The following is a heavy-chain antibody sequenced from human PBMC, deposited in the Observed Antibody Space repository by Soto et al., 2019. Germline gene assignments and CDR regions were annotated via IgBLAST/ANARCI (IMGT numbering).Heavy chain of an antibody. CDR3: AKDKWDIVLVPADRVDY. V-gene: IGHV3-33*06. Sequence: GGSLRLSCAASGFTFSSYGIHWVRQAPGKGLEWVAVIWYDGSNKYYADSVKGRFTISRDNSKNTLYLQMNSLRAEDTAVYYCAKDKWDIVLVPADRVDYWGQGTLVTVSS. CDR2: IWYDGSNK. CDR1: GFTFSSYG. D-gene: IGHD2-2*01. J-gene: IGHJ4*02.